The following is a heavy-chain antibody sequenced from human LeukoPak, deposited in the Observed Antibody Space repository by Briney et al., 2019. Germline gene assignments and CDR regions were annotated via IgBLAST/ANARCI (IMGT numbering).Heavy chain of an antibody. Sequence: GESLKISCKASGYSFTSYWIAWVRQMPGKGLEWVGIIYPGDSDSRDNPAFQGQVTISADKSIRTAYLQWSSLKASDTAMYYCARRGGLNDAFDIWGQGTMVIVSS. CDR1: GYSFTSYW. J-gene: IGHJ3*02. V-gene: IGHV5-51*01. D-gene: IGHD3-16*01. CDR3: ARRGGLNDAFDI. CDR2: IYPGDSDS.